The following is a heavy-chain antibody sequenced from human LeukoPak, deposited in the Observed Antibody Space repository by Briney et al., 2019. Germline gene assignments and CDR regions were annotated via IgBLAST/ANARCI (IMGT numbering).Heavy chain of an antibody. J-gene: IGHJ4*02. D-gene: IGHD6-13*01. CDR2: MNPNSGGT. CDR3: ARSGAAASMFTIHN. Sequence: ASVKVSCKASGYTFTSYDINWVRQATGQGLEWMGWMNPNSGGTNYAQKFQGRVTMTRDTSISTAYMELSRLRSDDTAVYYCARSGAAASMFTIHNWGQGTLVTVSS. V-gene: IGHV1-2*02. CDR1: GYTFTSYD.